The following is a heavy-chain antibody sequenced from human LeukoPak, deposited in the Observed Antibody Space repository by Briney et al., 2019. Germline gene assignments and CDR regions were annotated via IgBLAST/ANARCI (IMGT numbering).Heavy chain of an antibody. D-gene: IGHD3-10*01. CDR3: AGSDSGSYYSPWYFGL. CDR2: IYHSGST. Sequence: SETLSLTCAVSGGSISSGGYSWSWIRQPPGKGLEWIGYIYHSGSTYYNPSLKSRVTISVDTSKNQFSLRLSSVTAADTAVYYCAGSDSGSYYSPWYFGLWGRGTLVTVSS. J-gene: IGHJ2*01. V-gene: IGHV4-30-2*02. CDR1: GGSISSGGYS.